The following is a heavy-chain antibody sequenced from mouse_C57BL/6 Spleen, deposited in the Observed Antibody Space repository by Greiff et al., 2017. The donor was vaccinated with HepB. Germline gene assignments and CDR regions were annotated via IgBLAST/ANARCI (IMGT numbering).Heavy chain of an antibody. V-gene: IGHV1-50*01. Sequence: QVQLQQPGAELVKPGASVKLSCKASGYTFTSYWMQWVKQRPGQGLEWIGEIDPSDSYTNYNQKFKGKATLTVDTSSSTAYMQLSSMTSEDSAVYYCARRVYYGSSPYYLDYWGQGTTLTVSS. CDR1: GYTFTSYW. J-gene: IGHJ2*01. CDR3: ARRVYYGSSPYYLDY. D-gene: IGHD1-1*01. CDR2: IDPSDSYT.